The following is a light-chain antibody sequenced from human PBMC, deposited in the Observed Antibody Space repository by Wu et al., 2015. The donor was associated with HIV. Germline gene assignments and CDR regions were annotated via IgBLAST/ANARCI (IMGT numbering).Light chain of an antibody. J-gene: IGKJ1*01. V-gene: IGKV1-8*01. CDR1: QDISSY. CDR3: LQERNYPWT. CDR2: SAS. Sequence: AIRITQSPSSLSASTGDRVTITCRASQDISSYLGWYQQKPGKAPKLLIHSASILQSGVPSRFTGSGSGTDFTLTISSLQPEDFATYYCLQERNYPWTFGQGTKVEI.